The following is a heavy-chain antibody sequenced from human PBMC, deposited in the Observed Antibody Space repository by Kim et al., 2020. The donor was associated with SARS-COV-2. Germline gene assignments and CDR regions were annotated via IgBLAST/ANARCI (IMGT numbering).Heavy chain of an antibody. V-gene: IGHV4-30-4*01. Sequence: SETLSLTCTVSGDSFTTTDYYWSWIRQPPGKGLEWIGYIYYNGNTYYNPSLRPRVSMSVDTSRFQFSLTLTSVSDADTAFYFCARGVSNGHYQNDYWGQGTLVTVSS. CDR1: GDSFTTTDYY. D-gene: IGHD2-2*01. J-gene: IGHJ4*02. CDR2: IYYNGNT. CDR3: ARGVSNGHYQNDY.